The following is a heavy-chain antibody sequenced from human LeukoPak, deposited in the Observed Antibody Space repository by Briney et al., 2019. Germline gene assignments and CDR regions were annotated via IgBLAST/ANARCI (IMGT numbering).Heavy chain of an antibody. Sequence: PGGSLRLSCAASGFTVSSNYMSWVRQAPGKGLEWVSVIYSGGSTYYADSVKGRFTISRDNSKNTLYLQMNSLRAEDTAVYYCAREMGESYGYVDYWGQGTLVTVSP. CDR3: AREMGESYGYVDY. D-gene: IGHD5-18*01. J-gene: IGHJ4*02. CDR1: GFTVSSNY. CDR2: IYSGGST. V-gene: IGHV3-66*01.